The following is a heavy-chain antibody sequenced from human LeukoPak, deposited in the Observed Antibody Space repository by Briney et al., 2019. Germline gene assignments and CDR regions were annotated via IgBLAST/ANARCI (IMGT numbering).Heavy chain of an antibody. Sequence: IPSETLSLTCTVSGGSISSSSYYWGWIRQPPGKGLEWIGSIYYSGSTYYNPSLKSRVTISVDKSKNQFSLKLSSVTAADTAVYYCAREGYCSGGSCYSFDYWGQGTLVTVSS. D-gene: IGHD2-15*01. CDR3: AREGYCSGGSCYSFDY. CDR1: GGSISSSSYY. V-gene: IGHV4-39*07. J-gene: IGHJ4*02. CDR2: IYYSGST.